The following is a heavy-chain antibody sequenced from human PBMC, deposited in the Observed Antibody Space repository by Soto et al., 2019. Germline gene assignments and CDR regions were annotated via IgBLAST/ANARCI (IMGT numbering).Heavy chain of an antibody. CDR2: SGTYNGKT. Sequence: QVQLVQSGTEVKKPGASVKVSCKASGYTFTSYGITWVRQAPGQGLEWMGWSGTYNGKTDYLQKFQGRVTMTTDTSTTTAYMELRSLRSDDTAVYYCARDSSSGYDTWGQGTLVTVSS. V-gene: IGHV1-18*01. CDR1: GYTFTSYG. J-gene: IGHJ5*02. CDR3: ARDSSSGYDT. D-gene: IGHD3-22*01.